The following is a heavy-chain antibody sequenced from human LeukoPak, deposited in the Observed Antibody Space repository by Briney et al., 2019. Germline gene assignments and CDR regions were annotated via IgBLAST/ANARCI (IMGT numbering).Heavy chain of an antibody. Sequence: GGSLRLSCAASGFIFSSYSMTWVRQTPGMGLEWLSFISASGSTIYYADSVKGRFTVSRDNSKSTVYLQMNDLRGEDTAVYYCTRAKGQSWLFSHYWGRGTLVTVSS. V-gene: IGHV3-48*01. CDR1: GFIFSSYS. CDR2: ISASGSTI. J-gene: IGHJ4*02. CDR3: TRAKGQSWLFSHY. D-gene: IGHD3-22*01.